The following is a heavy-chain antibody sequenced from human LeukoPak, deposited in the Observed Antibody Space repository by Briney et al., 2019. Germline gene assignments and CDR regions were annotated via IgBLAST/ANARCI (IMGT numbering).Heavy chain of an antibody. J-gene: IGHJ4*02. V-gene: IGHV4-59*08. CDR3: ARLYGYNFAVSRKYFDY. CDR1: SGSISSYY. Sequence: SETLSLTCTVSSGSISSYYWSWIRQPPGMGLEWIGYIYYSGSTNYNPSLKSRVTISVDTSKNQFSLKLNSVTAADTAVYYCARLYGYNFAVSRKYFDYWGPGTLVTVSS. D-gene: IGHD5-24*01. CDR2: IYYSGST.